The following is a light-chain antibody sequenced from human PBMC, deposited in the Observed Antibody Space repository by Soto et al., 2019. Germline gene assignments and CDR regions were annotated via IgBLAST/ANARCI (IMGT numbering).Light chain of an antibody. Sequence: DIQMTQSPSSLSASVGDRVTITCRASQRISTYLNWYQQRPGKAPKLLIYSASSLRSGVPSRFSGSGSGTDFTLTISSLQPEDFATYYCQQSYSTPRTFGQGTKLVIK. CDR3: QQSYSTPRT. CDR1: QRISTY. V-gene: IGKV1-39*01. CDR2: SAS. J-gene: IGKJ2*01.